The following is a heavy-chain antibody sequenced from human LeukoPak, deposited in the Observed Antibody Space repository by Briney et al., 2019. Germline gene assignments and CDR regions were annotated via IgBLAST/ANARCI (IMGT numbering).Heavy chain of an antibody. CDR1: GYSFTNYW. D-gene: IGHD2-2*01. V-gene: IGHV5-51*01. CDR3: ARLVGGCCSTGCYDNWFDP. J-gene: IGHJ5*02. Sequence: GESLKISCKGSGYSFTNYWVGWVRQMPGKGLEWMGIIYPGDSDTRYSPSFQGQVTISADKSISTAYLQWSSLKASDTAMYYCARLVGGCCSTGCYDNWFDPWGQGTLVTVSS. CDR2: IYPGDSDT.